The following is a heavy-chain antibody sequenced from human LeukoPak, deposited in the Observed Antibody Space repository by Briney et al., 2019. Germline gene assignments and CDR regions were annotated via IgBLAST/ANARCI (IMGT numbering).Heavy chain of an antibody. D-gene: IGHD6-19*01. CDR3: ADHSSGWPFDY. CDR2: ISSSSSTI. Sequence: PGGSLRLSCAASGFTFSSYSMNWVRQAPGKGLEWVSYISSSSSTIYYADSVKGRFTISRDNSKNTLYLQMNSLRAEDTAVYYCADHSSGWPFDYWGQGTLVTVSS. V-gene: IGHV3-48*01. J-gene: IGHJ4*02. CDR1: GFTFSSYS.